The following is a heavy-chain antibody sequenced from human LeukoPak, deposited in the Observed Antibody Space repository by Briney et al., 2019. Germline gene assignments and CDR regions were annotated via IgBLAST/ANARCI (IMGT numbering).Heavy chain of an antibody. D-gene: IGHD5-24*01. Sequence: GGSLRLSCAASGFIFSDAWMSWVRQAPGKGLEWVANIKQDGSEKYYVDSVKGRFTISRDNAKNSLYLQMNGLRAEDTAVYYCARYPGRSLQYYFDYWGQGTLVTVSS. V-gene: IGHV3-7*01. CDR1: GFIFSDAW. CDR3: ARYPGRSLQYYFDY. CDR2: IKQDGSEK. J-gene: IGHJ4*02.